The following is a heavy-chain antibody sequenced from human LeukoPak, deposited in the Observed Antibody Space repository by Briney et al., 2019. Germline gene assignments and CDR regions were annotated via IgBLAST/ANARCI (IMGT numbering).Heavy chain of an antibody. V-gene: IGHV3-74*01. CDR3: TRDANDYGGMDV. CDR2: IHSDGSTT. Sequence: GGSLRLSCAVSGITVSKYWMHWVRQVPGEGLVWVSRIHSDGSTTDYADSVKGRFTITRDSAKNTLYLEMNSLRVEDTAVYYCTRDANDYGGMDVWGQGTTVTVSS. CDR1: GITVSKYW. J-gene: IGHJ6*02.